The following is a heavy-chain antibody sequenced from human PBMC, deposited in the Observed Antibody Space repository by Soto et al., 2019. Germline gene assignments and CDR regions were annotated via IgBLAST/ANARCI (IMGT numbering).Heavy chain of an antibody. CDR2: ISWNSGSI. J-gene: IGHJ6*02. V-gene: IGHV3-9*01. CDR1: GFTFDDYA. Sequence: GGSLRLSCAASGFTFDDYAMHWVRQAPGKGLEWVSGISWNSGSIGYADSVKGRFTISRDNAKNSLYLQMNSLRAEDTALYYCAKDISAARPYYGMDVWGQGT. CDR3: AKDISAARPYYGMDV. D-gene: IGHD6-6*01.